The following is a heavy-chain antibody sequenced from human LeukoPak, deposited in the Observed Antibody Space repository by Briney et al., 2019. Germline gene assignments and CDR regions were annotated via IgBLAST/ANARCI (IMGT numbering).Heavy chain of an antibody. V-gene: IGHV3-21*01. CDR3: ARGPYCSGGSCYLAGAFDI. Sequence: PGGSLRLSCAASGFTFSSYSMNWVRQAPGKGLEWVSSISSSSSYIYYADSVKGRFTISRDSAKNSLYLQMNSLRAEDTAVYYCARGPYCSGGSCYLAGAFDIWGQGTMVTVSS. CDR1: GFTFSSYS. D-gene: IGHD2-15*01. CDR2: ISSSSSYI. J-gene: IGHJ3*02.